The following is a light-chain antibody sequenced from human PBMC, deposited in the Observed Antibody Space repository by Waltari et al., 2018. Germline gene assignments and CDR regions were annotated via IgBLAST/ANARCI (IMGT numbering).Light chain of an antibody. CDR3: SSYTSSSSRV. CDR2: DVS. V-gene: IGLV2-14*01. J-gene: IGLJ1*01. CDR1: SSDFGGYNY. Sequence: QSALTQPASVSGSPGQSSTISYTGTSSDFGGYNYVSWYQQHPGKAPKLMIYDVSKRPSGVSNRFSGSKSGNTVSLTISGLQTVDEADYYCSSYTSSSSRVFGTGTKVTVL.